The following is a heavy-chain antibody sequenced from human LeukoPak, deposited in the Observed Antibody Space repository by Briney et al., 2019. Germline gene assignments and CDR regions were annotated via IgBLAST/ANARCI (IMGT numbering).Heavy chain of an antibody. J-gene: IGHJ4*02. CDR2: ISYDGSNK. D-gene: IGHD6-6*01. Sequence: GGSLRLSCAASGFTFSSYGMHWVRQAPGKGLEWVAVISYDGSNKYYADSVKGRFTISRDNSKNTLYLQMNSLRAEDTAVYYCAGERASIAAQDYWGQGTLVTVSS. CDR3: AGERASIAAQDY. CDR1: GFTFSSYG. V-gene: IGHV3-30*03.